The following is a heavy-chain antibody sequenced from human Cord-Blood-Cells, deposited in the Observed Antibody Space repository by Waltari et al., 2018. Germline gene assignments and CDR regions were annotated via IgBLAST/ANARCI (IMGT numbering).Heavy chain of an antibody. D-gene: IGHD7-27*01. CDR3: ATVDLGLFDY. CDR2: FEPEDGET. Sequence: QVQLVQSGAEVKKPGASVKVSCKVSGYTLTELSMHWVRQAPGKGLEWMGGFEPEDGETMYAQKFQGRVTMTEHTSTDTAYMELSSLRSEDTAVYYCATVDLGLFDYWGQGTLVTVSS. V-gene: IGHV1-24*01. J-gene: IGHJ4*02. CDR1: GYTLTELS.